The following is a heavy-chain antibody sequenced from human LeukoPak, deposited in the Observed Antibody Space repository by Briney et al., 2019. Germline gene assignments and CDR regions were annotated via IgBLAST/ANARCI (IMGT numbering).Heavy chain of an antibody. D-gene: IGHD3-9*01. CDR1: SGSICGYY. CDR2: IYYSGST. V-gene: IGHV4-59*08. Sequence: SETLSLTCTVSSGSICGYYWSWIRQPPGKELEWTGYIYYSGSTNYNPSLKSRVTISVDTSKNQFSLKLSPVTAADTAVYYCARVLGRYFATWGQGTLVTVSS. CDR3: ARVLGRYFAT. J-gene: IGHJ5*02.